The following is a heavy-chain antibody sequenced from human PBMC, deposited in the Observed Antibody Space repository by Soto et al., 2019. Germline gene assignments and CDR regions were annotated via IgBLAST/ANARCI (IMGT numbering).Heavy chain of an antibody. CDR1: GGTFSSYA. CDR3: ARALTGTTLYYYYGMDV. CDR2: ILPIFGTA. V-gene: IGHV1-69*01. D-gene: IGHD1-20*01. J-gene: IGHJ6*02. Sequence: QVQLVQSGAEVKKPGSSVKVSCKASGGTFSSYAISWVRQAPGQGLEWMGGILPIFGTANYAQKFQGRVTITADESTSTAYMELSSLRSEDTAVYYCARALTGTTLYYYYGMDVWGQGTTVTVSS.